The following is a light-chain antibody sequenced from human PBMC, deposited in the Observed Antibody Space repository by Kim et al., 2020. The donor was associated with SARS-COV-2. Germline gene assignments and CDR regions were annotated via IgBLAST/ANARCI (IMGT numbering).Light chain of an antibody. CDR1: QSVDGW. CDR2: QAS. J-gene: IGKJ1*01. Sequence: DIQMTQPPSTLSAFVGDRVTMTCRASQSVDGWLAWYQQRPGKAPRLLIYQASKLASGVPSRFSGSGSGTDFTLTVSNLQSDDSAVYYCKQYETYWTFGPGTKVDIK. V-gene: IGKV1-5*03. CDR3: KQYETYWT.